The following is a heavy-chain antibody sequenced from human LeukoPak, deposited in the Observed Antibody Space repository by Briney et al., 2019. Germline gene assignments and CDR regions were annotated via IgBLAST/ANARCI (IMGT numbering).Heavy chain of an antibody. J-gene: IGHJ4*02. Sequence: GGSLRLSCAASGFTFSGYEMNWVRQAPGKGLEWVSYISSSGSIIYYADSVKGRFTISSDTSKDTLYLQMNSLRAEDTAVYYCARDLSPVVRASPMGYWGQGTLVTVSS. D-gene: IGHD3-10*01. CDR2: ISSSGSII. V-gene: IGHV3-48*03. CDR3: ARDLSPVVRASPMGY. CDR1: GFTFSGYE.